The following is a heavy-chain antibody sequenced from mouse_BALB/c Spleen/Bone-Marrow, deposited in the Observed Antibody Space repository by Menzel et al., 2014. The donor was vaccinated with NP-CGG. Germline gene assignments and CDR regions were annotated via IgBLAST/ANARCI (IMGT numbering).Heavy chain of an antibody. J-gene: IGHJ1*01. CDR1: GFDFSRYW. V-gene: IGHV4-1*02. CDR2: INPDSSTI. Sequence: LVESGGSLKLSCAASGFDFSRYWMSWVRQAPGKGLEWIGEINPDSSTINYTPSLKDKFIISRDNAKNTLYLQMSKVRSEDTALYYCARPNYYGNLFVWGAGTTSPSPQ. D-gene: IGHD1-1*01. CDR3: ARPNYYGNLFV.